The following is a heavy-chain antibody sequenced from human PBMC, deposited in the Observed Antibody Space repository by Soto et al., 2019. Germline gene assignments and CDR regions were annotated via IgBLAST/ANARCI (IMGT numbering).Heavy chain of an antibody. CDR3: ATVGSGWYYYRYGMDV. Sequence: ASVKASCKASGYTFTSYGIRWVRPAPGQWLERMGWISAYNGNTNYAQKLQGRVTMTTDTSTSTAYMELRSLRSDDTAVYYCATVGSGWYYYRYGMDVWGQGTTVTVSS. J-gene: IGHJ6*02. CDR1: GYTFTSYG. D-gene: IGHD6-19*01. CDR2: ISAYNGNT. V-gene: IGHV1-18*04.